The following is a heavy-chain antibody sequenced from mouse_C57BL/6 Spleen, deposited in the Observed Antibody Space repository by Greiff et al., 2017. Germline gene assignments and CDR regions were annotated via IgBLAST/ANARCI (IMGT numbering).Heavy chain of an antibody. CDR1: GYAFTNYL. V-gene: IGHV1-54*01. Sequence: QVQLQQSGAELVRPGTSVKVSCKASGYAFTNYLIEWVKQRPGPGLEWIGVINPGSGGTNYNEKFKGKATLTADKSSSTAYMQLSSLTSEDSAVYFCARGGDYFDYWGQGTTLTVSS. CDR3: ARGGDYFDY. J-gene: IGHJ2*01. CDR2: INPGSGGT.